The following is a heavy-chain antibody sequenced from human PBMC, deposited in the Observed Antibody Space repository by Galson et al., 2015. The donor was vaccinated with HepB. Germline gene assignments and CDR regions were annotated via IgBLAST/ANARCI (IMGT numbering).Heavy chain of an antibody. CDR3: ARVYYDSSGEYYYYYYMDV. V-gene: IGHV1-69*13. Sequence: SVKVSCKASGGTFSSYAISWVRQAPGQGLEWMGGIIPIFGTANYAQKFQGRVTITADESTSTAYMELSSLRSEDTAVYYCARVYYDSSGEYYYYYYMDVWGKGTTVTVSS. CDR2: IIPIFGTA. J-gene: IGHJ6*03. D-gene: IGHD3-22*01. CDR1: GGTFSSYA.